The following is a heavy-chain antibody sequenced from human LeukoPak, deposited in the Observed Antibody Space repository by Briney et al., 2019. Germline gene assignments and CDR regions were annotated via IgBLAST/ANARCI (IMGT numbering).Heavy chain of an antibody. CDR2: INAGNGNT. J-gene: IGHJ4*02. CDR3: AKGINSGYYPSNFDY. D-gene: IGHD3-22*01. V-gene: IGHV1-3*03. CDR1: GYTFTSYA. Sequence: ASVKVSCKASGYTFTSYAMHWVRQAPGQRLEWMGWINAGNGNTKYSQEFQGRVTITRDTSASTAYMELSSLRSEDTAVYYCAKGINSGYYPSNFDYWGQGTLVTVSS.